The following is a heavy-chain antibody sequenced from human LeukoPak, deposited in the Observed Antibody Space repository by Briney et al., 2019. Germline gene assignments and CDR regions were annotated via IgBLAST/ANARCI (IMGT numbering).Heavy chain of an antibody. CDR2: MNPNCGNT. Sequence: GASVKVSCKASGYTFTSYDINWVRQATGQGLEWMGWMNPNCGNTGYAQKFQGRVTITRNTSISTAYMELSSLRSEDTAVYYCARGMNRVRNFDPWGQGTLVTVSS. V-gene: IGHV1-8*03. D-gene: IGHD1-14*01. CDR1: GYTFTSYD. J-gene: IGHJ5*02. CDR3: ARGMNRVRNFDP.